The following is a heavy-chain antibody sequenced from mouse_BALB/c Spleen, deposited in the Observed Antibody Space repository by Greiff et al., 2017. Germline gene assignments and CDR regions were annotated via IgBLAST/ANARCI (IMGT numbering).Heavy chain of an antibody. Sequence: VHLVESGPGLVAPSQSLSITCTVSGFSLTSYGVHWVRQPPGKGLEWLGVIWAGGSTNYNSALMSRLSISKDNSKSQVFLKMNSLQTDDTAMYYCAGYDYDNAMDYWGQGTSVTVSS. D-gene: IGHD2-4*01. CDR1: GFSLTSYG. J-gene: IGHJ4*01. CDR3: AGYDYDNAMDY. V-gene: IGHV2-9*02. CDR2: IWAGGST.